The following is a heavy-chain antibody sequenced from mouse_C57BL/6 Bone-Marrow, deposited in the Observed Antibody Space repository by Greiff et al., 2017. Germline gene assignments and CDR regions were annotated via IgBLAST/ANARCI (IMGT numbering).Heavy chain of an antibody. CDR1: GYTFTSYG. CDR2: IYPRSGNT. Sequence: QVQLKESGAELARPGASVKLSCKASGYTFTSYGISWVKQRTGQGLEWIGEIYPRSGNTYYNEKFKGKATLTADKSSSTAYMELRSLTSEDSAVYFCARSRLGPWFAYWGQGTLVTVSA. J-gene: IGHJ3*01. CDR3: ARSRLGPWFAY. D-gene: IGHD4-1*01. V-gene: IGHV1-81*01.